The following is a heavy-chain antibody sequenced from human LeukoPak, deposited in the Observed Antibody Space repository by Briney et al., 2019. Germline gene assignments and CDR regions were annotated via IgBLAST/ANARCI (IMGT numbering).Heavy chain of an antibody. Sequence: SETLSLTCAVSGGSISSGGYSWSWIRQPPGKGLEWIGYIYHSGSTYYNPSLKSRVTISVDRSKNQFSLQLNSVTAADTAVYYCVRHDGRGGATMGSLDSWGQGSLVTVSS. CDR3: VRHDGRGGATMGSLDS. D-gene: IGHD5-12*01. CDR1: GGSISSGGYS. J-gene: IGHJ4*02. V-gene: IGHV4-30-2*01. CDR2: IYHSGST.